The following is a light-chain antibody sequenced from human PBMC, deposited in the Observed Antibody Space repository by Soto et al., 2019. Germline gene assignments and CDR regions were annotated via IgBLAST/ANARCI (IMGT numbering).Light chain of an antibody. CDR2: AAS. CDR3: QQADTFPIT. J-gene: IGKJ5*01. Sequence: DIQMTQSPSSLSASVGDRVTITCRASQGISRSLAWYQQKPGKAPKLLIYAASSLQSGVPSRFSGSGFGTDFTLTISSLQPEDSAIYYCQQADTFPITFGQGTRLEV. CDR1: QGISRS. V-gene: IGKV1-12*01.